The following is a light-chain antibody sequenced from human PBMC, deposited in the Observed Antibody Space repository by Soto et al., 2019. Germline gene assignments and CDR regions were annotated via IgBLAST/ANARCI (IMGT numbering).Light chain of an antibody. Sequence: EILMTQSPATLSVSPGERATLSCRASQSVSNNLAWYQQKPGQAPRLLIYGATSRATGIPARFSGSGSGTEFTLTISRLEPEDFAVYYCQQYGTSPWTFGQGTKVDIK. CDR1: QSVSNN. CDR2: GAT. J-gene: IGKJ1*01. CDR3: QQYGTSPWT. V-gene: IGKV3-15*01.